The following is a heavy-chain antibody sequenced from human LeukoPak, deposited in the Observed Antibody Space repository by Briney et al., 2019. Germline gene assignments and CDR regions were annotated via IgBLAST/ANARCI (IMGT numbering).Heavy chain of an antibody. CDR3: ARGPIWPNTNIAVVVAATPWAFDI. D-gene: IGHD2-15*01. CDR1: GYTFTSYD. CDR2: MNPNSGNT. J-gene: IGHJ3*02. V-gene: IGHV1-8*01. Sequence: GASVKVSCKASGYTFTSYDINWVRQATGQGLEWMGWMNPNSGNTGYAQKFQGRVTMTRNTSISTAYMELSSLRSEDTAVYYCARGPIWPNTNIAVVVAATPWAFDIWGQGTMVTVSS.